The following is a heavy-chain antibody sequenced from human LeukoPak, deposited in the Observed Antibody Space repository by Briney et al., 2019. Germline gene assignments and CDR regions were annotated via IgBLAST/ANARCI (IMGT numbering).Heavy chain of an antibody. D-gene: IGHD6-19*01. Sequence: PSETLSLTCTVSGGSISSYYWNWIRQPPGKGLEWIGYIYYSGSTNYNPSLKSRLTISVDTSKNQFSLKLSSVTAADKAVYYCARHSSGWYIMDVWGKGTTVTVSS. V-gene: IGHV4-59*08. CDR2: IYYSGST. J-gene: IGHJ6*03. CDR3: ARHSSGWYIMDV. CDR1: GGSISSYY.